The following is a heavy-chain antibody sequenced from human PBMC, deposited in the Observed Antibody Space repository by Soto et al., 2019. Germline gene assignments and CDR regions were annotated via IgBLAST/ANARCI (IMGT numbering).Heavy chain of an antibody. CDR3: ARGTYGGIVVVPAAQKGVSITGTTGYFDY. CDR1: GFTFSSYE. CDR2: ISSSGSTI. V-gene: IGHV3-48*03. J-gene: IGHJ4*02. Sequence: PGGSLRLSCAASGFTFSSYEMNWVRQAPGKGLEWVSYISSSGSTIYYADSVKGRFTISRDDAKNSLYLQMNSLRAEDTAVYYCARGTYGGIVVVPAAQKGVSITGTTGYFDYWGQGTLVTVSS. D-gene: IGHD2-2*01.